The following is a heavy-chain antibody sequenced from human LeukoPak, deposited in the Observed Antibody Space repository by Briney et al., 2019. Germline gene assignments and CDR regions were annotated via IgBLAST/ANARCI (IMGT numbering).Heavy chain of an antibody. J-gene: IGHJ6*02. CDR1: GGTFSSYS. Sequence: SVKVSCKASGGTFSSYSIGWVRQAPGQGLEWMGGIIPIFDTADYAQKFQGRVTITADESTSTAYMELSSLRSEDTAVFYCARISLGAIWGYYYGMDVWGQGTTVTVSS. V-gene: IGHV1-69*01. CDR2: IIPIFDTA. D-gene: IGHD1-26*01. CDR3: ARISLGAIWGYYYGMDV.